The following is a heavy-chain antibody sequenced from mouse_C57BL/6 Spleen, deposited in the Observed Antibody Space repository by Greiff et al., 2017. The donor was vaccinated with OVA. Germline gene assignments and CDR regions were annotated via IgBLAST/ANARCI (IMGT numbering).Heavy chain of an antibody. Sequence: QVQLQQPGAELVMPGASVKLSCKASGYTFTSYWMHWVKQRPGQGLEWIGEIDPSDSYTNYNQKFKGKSTLTVDKSSSTAYMQLSSLTSEDSAVYYCARGGQLRRAMDYWGQGTSVTVSS. CDR3: ARGGQLRRAMDY. V-gene: IGHV1-69*01. D-gene: IGHD3-2*02. CDR1: GYTFTSYW. J-gene: IGHJ4*01. CDR2: IDPSDSYT.